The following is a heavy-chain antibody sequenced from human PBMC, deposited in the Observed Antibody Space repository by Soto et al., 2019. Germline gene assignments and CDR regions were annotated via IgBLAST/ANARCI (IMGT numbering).Heavy chain of an antibody. D-gene: IGHD5-12*01. CDR3: ARVNSGYDYVYYYHYMDV. Sequence: GASVXVSCKASGYTFTSYGISWVRQAPGQGLEWMGWISAYNGNTNYAQKLQGRVTMTTDTSTSTAYMELRSLRSDDTAVYYCARVNSGYDYVYYYHYMDVWGKGTTVTVSS. V-gene: IGHV1-18*01. J-gene: IGHJ6*03. CDR2: ISAYNGNT. CDR1: GYTFTSYG.